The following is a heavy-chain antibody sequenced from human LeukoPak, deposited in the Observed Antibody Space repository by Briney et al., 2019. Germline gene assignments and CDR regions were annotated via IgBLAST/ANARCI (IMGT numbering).Heavy chain of an antibody. J-gene: IGHJ5*02. V-gene: IGHV3-23*01. CDR3: AKCPRPAIYQNWFDP. Sequence: AGSLSFYCAASGFTCSNYAMSWLPPAPGMGLKWFSTLNGSDASTYHADSVKGRFTISRDNSKNTLYLQMNSLRAEDTSVYYCAKCPRPAIYQNWFDPWGQGTLLSVSS. CDR1: GFTCSNYA. D-gene: IGHD2-2*02. CDR2: LNGSDAST.